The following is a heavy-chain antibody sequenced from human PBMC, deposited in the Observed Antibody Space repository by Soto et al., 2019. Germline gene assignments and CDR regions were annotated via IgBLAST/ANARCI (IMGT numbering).Heavy chain of an antibody. CDR3: ARDLGDVWGSCPPRD. J-gene: IGHJ4*02. D-gene: IGHD3-16*01. CDR1: GGSVSSGSYY. CDR2: IYYSGRT. V-gene: IGHV4-61*01. Sequence: QVQLQESGPGLVKPSETLSLTCTVSGGSVSSGSYYWSWIRQPPGKGLEWVGYIYYSGRTNYNPYLKSRVTIAVDTSKNQFALELGSGPAADTAVYYCARDLGDVWGSCPPRDWGQGALVTVSS.